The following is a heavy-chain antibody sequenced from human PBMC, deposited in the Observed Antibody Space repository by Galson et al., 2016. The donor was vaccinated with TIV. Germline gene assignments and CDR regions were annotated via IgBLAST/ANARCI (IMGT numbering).Heavy chain of an antibody. CDR2: INWNGGAT. D-gene: IGHD2-21*02. Sequence: SLRLSCAASGFTFDDHGMSWVRQGPGEGLEWVSSINWNGGATSYADSVKGRFTISRDNAKNFLYLQMNSLRAEDTAFYYCVREVACGGACYYFDYWGQGNLVTVSS. V-gene: IGHV3-20*04. CDR3: VREVACGGACYYFDY. CDR1: GFTFDDHG. J-gene: IGHJ4*02.